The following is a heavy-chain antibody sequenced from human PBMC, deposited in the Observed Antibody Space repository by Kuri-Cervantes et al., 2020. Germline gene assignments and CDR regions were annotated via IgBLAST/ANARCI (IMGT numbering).Heavy chain of an antibody. CDR1: GCTFDDYA. V-gene: IGHV3-9*01. CDR2: ISWNSGSI. J-gene: IGHJ3*02. Sequence: SLKISCAASGCTFDDYAMHWVRQVPGKGLEWVSGISWNSGSIAYADSVKGRFTISRDNAKNSLYLQMNSLRAEDTAVYYCARAMRVTMIVVGAFDIWGQGTMVTVSS. CDR3: ARAMRVTMIVVGAFDI. D-gene: IGHD3-22*01.